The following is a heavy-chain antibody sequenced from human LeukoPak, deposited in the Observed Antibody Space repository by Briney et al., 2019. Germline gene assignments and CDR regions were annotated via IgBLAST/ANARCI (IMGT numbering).Heavy chain of an antibody. D-gene: IGHD1-7*01. V-gene: IGHV3-23*01. J-gene: IGHJ4*02. CDR3: ATRAETRGNYVRVPFDF. Sequence: PGGSLRLSCAASGFTFSSYAMSWVRQAPGKGLEWVSVISGSGDTTYYADSVKGRFTISRDSSKNTLHLQMNSLRDEDTAVYYCATRAETRGNYVRVPFDFWGQGTRVTVSS. CDR2: ISGSGDTT. CDR1: GFTFSSYA.